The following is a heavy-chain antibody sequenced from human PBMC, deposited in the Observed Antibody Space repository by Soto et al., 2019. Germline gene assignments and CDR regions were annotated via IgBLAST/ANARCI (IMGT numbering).Heavy chain of an antibody. D-gene: IGHD3-10*01. V-gene: IGHV1-2*04. CDR1: GYTFTGYY. CDR3: ARGRALVRPDYYYYGMDV. CDR2: INPNSGGT. J-gene: IGHJ6*02. Sequence: ASVKVSCKASGYTFTGYYMHWVRQAPGQGLEWMGWINPNSGGTNYAQKFQGWVTMTRDTSISTAYMELSRLRSGDTAVYYCARGRALVRPDYYYYGMDVWGQGTTVTV.